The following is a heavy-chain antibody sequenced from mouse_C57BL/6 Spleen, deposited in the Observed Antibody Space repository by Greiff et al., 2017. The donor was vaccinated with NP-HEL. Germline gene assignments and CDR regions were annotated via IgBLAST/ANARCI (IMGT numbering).Heavy chain of an antibody. CDR1: GFTFSDYG. CDR3: ANTQFLFDY. Sequence: EVKLMESGGGLVKPGGSLKLSCAASGFTFSDYGMHWVRQAPEKGLEWVAYISSGSSTIYYADTVKGRFTISRDNAKNTLFLQMTSLRSEDTAMYYCANTQFLFDYWGQGTTLTVSS. J-gene: IGHJ2*01. V-gene: IGHV5-17*01. CDR2: ISSGSSTI.